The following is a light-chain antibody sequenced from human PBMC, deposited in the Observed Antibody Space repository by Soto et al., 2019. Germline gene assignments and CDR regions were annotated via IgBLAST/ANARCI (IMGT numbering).Light chain of an antibody. Sequence: EIVMTQSPATLSVSPVERATLSCRASQSITSRLAWYQQKPGQPPRVLIYGASTRATGVPARFSGSGSGTQFTLTISGLQSDDSAVYYCQQCSDWPLTFGQGTKVEI. J-gene: IGKJ1*01. CDR1: QSITSR. CDR2: GAS. V-gene: IGKV3-15*01. CDR3: QQCSDWPLT.